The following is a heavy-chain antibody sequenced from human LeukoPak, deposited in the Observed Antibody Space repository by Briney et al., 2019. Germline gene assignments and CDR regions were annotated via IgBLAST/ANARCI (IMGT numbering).Heavy chain of an antibody. V-gene: IGHV3-48*02. CDR2: ISTTGSTI. Sequence: GRSLRLSCAASGFIFSSYSMNWVRQAPGKGLEWVSYISTTGSTIYYADSVKGRFTISRDNAKNSLYLQMNSLRDEDTAVYYCARDRSSSGYYPFDYWGQGTLVTVSS. CDR1: GFIFSSYS. D-gene: IGHD3-22*01. J-gene: IGHJ4*02. CDR3: ARDRSSSGYYPFDY.